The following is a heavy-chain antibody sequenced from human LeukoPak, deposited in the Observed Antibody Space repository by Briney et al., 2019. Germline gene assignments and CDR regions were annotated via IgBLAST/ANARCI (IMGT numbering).Heavy chain of an antibody. D-gene: IGHD3-9*01. CDR1: GGSISSSSYY. J-gene: IGHJ6*03. V-gene: IGHV4-39*07. Sequence: SETLSLTCTVSGGSISSSSYYWGWIRQPPGKGLEWIGSIYYSGSTYYNPSLKSRVTISVDTSKNQFSLKLSSVTAADTAVYYCAREGRYFDWSYYYYYYMDVWGKGTTVTVSS. CDR2: IYYSGST. CDR3: AREGRYFDWSYYYYYYMDV.